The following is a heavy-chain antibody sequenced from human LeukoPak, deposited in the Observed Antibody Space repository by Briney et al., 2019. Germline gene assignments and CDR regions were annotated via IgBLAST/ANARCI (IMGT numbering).Heavy chain of an antibody. CDR2: IWYDGSDK. J-gene: IGHJ4*02. Sequence: GGSLRLSCAASGFIFSSFGMHWVRQAPGKGLEWVAVIWYDGSDKYYGDSGKGRFTISRDNSKNTLYLQMNSLRAEDTAVYYCVRDRYCSGGSCYHRYFDYWGQGTLVTVPS. V-gene: IGHV3-33*01. CDR3: VRDRYCSGGSCYHRYFDY. D-gene: IGHD2-15*01. CDR1: GFIFSSFG.